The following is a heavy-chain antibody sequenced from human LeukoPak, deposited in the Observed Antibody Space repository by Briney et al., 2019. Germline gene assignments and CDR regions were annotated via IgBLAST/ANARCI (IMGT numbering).Heavy chain of an antibody. CDR3: AREGGSSGFYDY. CDR2: INPNSGNT. V-gene: IGHV1-8*02. CDR1: GYTFTGYY. J-gene: IGHJ4*02. Sequence: ASVKVSCKASGYTFTGYYMHWVRQAPGQGLEWMGWINPNSGNTGYAQKFQGRVTMTRNTSISTAYMELSSLRSEDTAVYYCAREGGSSGFYDYWGQGTLVTVSS. D-gene: IGHD3-22*01.